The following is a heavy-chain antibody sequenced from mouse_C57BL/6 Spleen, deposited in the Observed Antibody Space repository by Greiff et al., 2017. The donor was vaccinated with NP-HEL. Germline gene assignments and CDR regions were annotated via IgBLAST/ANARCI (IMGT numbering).Heavy chain of an antibody. CDR2: ISSGSSTI. J-gene: IGHJ4*01. CDR3: ARGRGYYAMDY. CDR1: GFTFSDYG. Sequence: EVQRVESGGGLVKPGGSLKLSCAASGFTFSDYGMHWVRQAPEKGLEWVAYISSGSSTIYYADTVKGRFTISRDNAKNTLFLQMTSLRSEDTAMYYCARGRGYYAMDYWGQGTSVTVSS. V-gene: IGHV5-17*01.